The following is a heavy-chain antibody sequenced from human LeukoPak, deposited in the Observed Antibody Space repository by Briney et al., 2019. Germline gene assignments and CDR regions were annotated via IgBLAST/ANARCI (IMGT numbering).Heavy chain of an antibody. V-gene: IGHV1-69*13. D-gene: IGHD1-26*01. J-gene: IGHJ4*02. CDR3: ARGASGSYVVDY. CDR2: IIPIFGTA. CDR1: GGTFSSYA. Sequence: GASVKVSCKASGGTFSSYAISWVRQAPGQGLEWMGGIIPIFGTANYAQKFQGRVTITADESTSTAYMELSSLRSEDTAVYYCARGASGSYVVDYWGQGTLVTVSS.